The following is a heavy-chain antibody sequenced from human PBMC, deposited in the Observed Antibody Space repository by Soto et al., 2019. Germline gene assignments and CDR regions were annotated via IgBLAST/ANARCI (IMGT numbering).Heavy chain of an antibody. CDR2: ISYDGSNK. J-gene: IGHJ6*02. V-gene: IGHV3-30*18. D-gene: IGHD2-21*02. Sequence: QVQLVESGGGVVQPGRSLRLSCAASGFTFSSYGMHWVRQAPGKGLEWVAVISYDGSNKYYADSVKGRFTISRDNSKNTLYMQMDSLRAEDTAVYYCEKDWDIMVVTAIRHGMDVWGQGTTVTVAS. CDR1: GFTFSSYG. CDR3: EKDWDIMVVTAIRHGMDV.